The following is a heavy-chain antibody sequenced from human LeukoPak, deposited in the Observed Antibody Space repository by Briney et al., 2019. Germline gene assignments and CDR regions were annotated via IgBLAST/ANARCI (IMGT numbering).Heavy chain of an antibody. CDR1: GFTFCSYS. Sequence: GGSLRLSCAASGFTFCSYSMNWVRQAPGKGLERVSSLTSSSGYIYYADSVKGPFTISRDNAKNSLYLQMNSLRAKDTAVYNCASDPSLNGDYDYFWYFDLWGRGTLVTVSS. CDR2: LTSSSGYI. CDR3: ASDPSLNGDYDYFWYFDL. J-gene: IGHJ2*01. V-gene: IGHV3-21*03. D-gene: IGHD4-17*01.